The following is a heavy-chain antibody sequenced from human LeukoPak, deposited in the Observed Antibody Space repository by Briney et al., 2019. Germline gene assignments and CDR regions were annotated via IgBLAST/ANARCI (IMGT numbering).Heavy chain of an antibody. D-gene: IGHD6-13*01. CDR1: GFTFSTYT. CDR2: ISSNSRYI. Sequence: GGSLRLSCAASGFTFSTYTMNWVRQAPGKGLEWVSSISSNSRYIYYADSMRGRFTISRDNAKNSLYLQMNSLKPEDTAVYYCARVAEAAAFDSWGQGTLVTVSS. V-gene: IGHV3-21*06. J-gene: IGHJ4*02. CDR3: ARVAEAAAFDS.